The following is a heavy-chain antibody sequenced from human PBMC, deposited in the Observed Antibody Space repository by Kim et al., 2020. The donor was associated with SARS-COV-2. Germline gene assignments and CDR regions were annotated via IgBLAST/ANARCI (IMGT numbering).Heavy chain of an antibody. CDR1: GFTFSSYS. D-gene: IGHD2-2*01. Sequence: GGSLRLSCAASGFTFSSYSMNWVRQAPGKGLEWVSSISSSSSYIYYADSVKGRFTISRDNAKNSLYLQMNSLRAEDTAVYYCARGIVVVPASPVAFDIWGQGTMVTVSS. CDR2: ISSSSSYI. CDR3: ARGIVVVPASPVAFDI. V-gene: IGHV3-21*01. J-gene: IGHJ3*02.